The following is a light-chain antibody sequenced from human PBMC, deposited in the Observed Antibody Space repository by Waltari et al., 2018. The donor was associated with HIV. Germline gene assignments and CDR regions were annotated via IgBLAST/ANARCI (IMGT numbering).Light chain of an antibody. J-gene: IGKJ1*01. CDR3: QHYSKSPTWT. CDR2: GAT. CDR1: QSIDGSY. V-gene: IGKV3-20*01. Sequence: EIVLTQSPGTLSLSPGERATLSCRTSQSIDGSYLAWYQQKPGQAPRLPIYGATRMATGVPYRFSGSGSGTDFSLTISRLEPEDFAVYYCQHYSKSPTWTFGQGTKVEIK.